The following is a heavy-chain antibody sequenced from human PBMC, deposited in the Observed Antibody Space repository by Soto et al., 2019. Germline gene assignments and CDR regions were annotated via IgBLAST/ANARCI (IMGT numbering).Heavy chain of an antibody. CDR1: GDSVNRGGYY. V-gene: IGHV4-31*03. D-gene: IGHD3-22*01. CDR3: ARDRDRHSSGLPSFDP. Sequence: SETLSLTCTVSGDSVNRGGYYWSWIRQHPGKGLEWIGHTYFSGSTNYNPSLKSRVTISVDTSKNQFSLKLTSVTAADTAVYYCARDRDRHSSGLPSFDPWGQGILVTVSS. CDR2: TYFSGST. J-gene: IGHJ5*02.